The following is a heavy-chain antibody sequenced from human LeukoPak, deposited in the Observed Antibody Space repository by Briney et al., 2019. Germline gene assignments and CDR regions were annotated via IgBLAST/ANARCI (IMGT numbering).Heavy chain of an antibody. CDR1: GGSISSSSYY. Sequence: TSETLSLTCTVSGGSISSSSYYWGWIRQPPGKGLEWIVCIYYSGSTYYNPSLKSRFTISVDTSKNQFSLKLSSVTAADTAVYYCARRVFYYDSSGNFDYWGQGTLVTVSS. CDR3: ARRVFYYDSSGNFDY. CDR2: IYYSGST. J-gene: IGHJ4*02. V-gene: IGHV4-39*01. D-gene: IGHD3-22*01.